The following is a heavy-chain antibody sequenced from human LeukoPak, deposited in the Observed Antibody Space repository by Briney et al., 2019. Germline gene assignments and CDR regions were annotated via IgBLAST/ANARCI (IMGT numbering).Heavy chain of an antibody. CDR2: ISSGVGSI. J-gene: IGHJ4*02. Sequence: PTGRSLRLSCAASGFTFGSYEMDCVRQAPRNWLGWVSYISSGVGSINYAASVKGRFTISRDNAKNSLYLRMNSLRVEETAIYYCARDPSSPLPNGGQGPVVTVSS. V-gene: IGHV3-48*03. D-gene: IGHD6-6*01. CDR3: ARDPSSPLPN. CDR1: GFTFGSYE.